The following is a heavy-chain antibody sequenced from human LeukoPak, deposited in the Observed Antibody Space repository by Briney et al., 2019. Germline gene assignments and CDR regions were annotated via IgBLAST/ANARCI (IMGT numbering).Heavy chain of an antibody. CDR1: GGSISSGGYY. Sequence: SQTLSLTCTVSGGSISSGGYYWSWIRQHPGKGLEWVGYIYYSGSTYYNPSLKSRVTISVDTSKNQFSLKLSSVTAADTAVYYCATDVFYGSGSYYPSYYYGMDVWGQGTTVTVSS. V-gene: IGHV4-31*03. D-gene: IGHD3-10*01. CDR2: IYYSGST. CDR3: ATDVFYGSGSYYPSYYYGMDV. J-gene: IGHJ6*02.